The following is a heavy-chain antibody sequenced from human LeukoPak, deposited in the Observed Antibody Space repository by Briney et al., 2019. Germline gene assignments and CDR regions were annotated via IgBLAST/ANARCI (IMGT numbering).Heavy chain of an antibody. CDR3: ARGILYCSSTSCYPGGGWFDP. J-gene: IGHJ5*02. CDR2: INHSGST. D-gene: IGHD2-2*01. CDR1: GGSFSGYY. Sequence: SETLSLTCAVYGGSFSGYYWSWIRQPPGKGLEWIGEINHSGSTNYNPSLKSRVTISVDTSKNQFSLKLSSVTAADTAVYYCARGILYCSSTSCYPGGGWFDPWGQGTLVTVSS. V-gene: IGHV4-34*01.